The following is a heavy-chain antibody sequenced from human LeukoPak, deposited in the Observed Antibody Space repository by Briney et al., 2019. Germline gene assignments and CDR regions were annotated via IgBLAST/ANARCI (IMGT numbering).Heavy chain of an antibody. Sequence: GGSLRLSCAASGFSFSSYNMNWVRQAPGKGLEWVSYITSSSSTIYYADSVKGRFTISRDNAKNSLYLQMNTLRAEGTAVYYCARDRGYCSGGGCYSAVYYYGMDVWGQGTTVTVSS. V-gene: IGHV3-48*01. CDR2: ITSSSSTI. D-gene: IGHD2-15*01. CDR3: ARDRGYCSGGGCYSAVYYYGMDV. CDR1: GFSFSSYN. J-gene: IGHJ6*02.